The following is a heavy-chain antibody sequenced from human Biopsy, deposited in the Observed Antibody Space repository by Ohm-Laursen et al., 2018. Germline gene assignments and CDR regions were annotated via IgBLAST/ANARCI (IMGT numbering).Heavy chain of an antibody. Sequence: SLRLSCAASGFAFRSSWTYWVRQGPGTGLEWVSRLDSDGNFINYADSVKGRFTISRDNAKNTLYLQMNSLRVEDTAVYYCAKAGRGYIDYWGQGTLVIVSS. CDR1: GFAFRSSW. CDR3: AKAGRGYIDY. J-gene: IGHJ4*02. V-gene: IGHV3-74*01. CDR2: LDSDGNFI. D-gene: IGHD5-18*01.